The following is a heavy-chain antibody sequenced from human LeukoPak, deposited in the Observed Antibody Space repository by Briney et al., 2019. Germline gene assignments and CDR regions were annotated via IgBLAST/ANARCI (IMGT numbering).Heavy chain of an antibody. V-gene: IGHV1-2*06. Sequence: GASVKVSCKASGYTFTGYYMHWVRQAPGQGLEWMGRNNPNSGGTNYAQKFQGRVTMTRDTSISTAYMELSRLRSDDTAVYYCARAEYYYDSSGYENWGQGTLVTVSS. CDR3: ARAEYYYDSSGYEN. D-gene: IGHD3-22*01. CDR2: NNPNSGGT. J-gene: IGHJ4*02. CDR1: GYTFTGYY.